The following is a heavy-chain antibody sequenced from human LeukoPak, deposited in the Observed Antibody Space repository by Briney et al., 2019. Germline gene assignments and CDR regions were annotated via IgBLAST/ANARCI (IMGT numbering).Heavy chain of an antibody. CDR2: VYYSET. Sequence: SETLSLTCTVSGGSISSISYYWGWIRQPPGKGLEWIGTVYYSETYYNPSLKSRVTISADTSKNQFSLKLSSVTAADTAVYYCARVSSSWYQDWYFDLWGRGTLVTVSS. CDR3: ARVSSSWYQDWYFDL. CDR1: GGSISSISYY. V-gene: IGHV4-39*07. J-gene: IGHJ2*01. D-gene: IGHD6-13*01.